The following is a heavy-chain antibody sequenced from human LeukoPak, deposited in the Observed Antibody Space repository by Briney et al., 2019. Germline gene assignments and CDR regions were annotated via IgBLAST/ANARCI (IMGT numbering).Heavy chain of an antibody. CDR1: GGSVSSGGYY. V-gene: IGHV4-61*08. CDR3: ARTIIVGATIRYYYGMDV. J-gene: IGHJ6*02. Sequence: SETLSLTCTVSGGSVSSGGYYWSWIRQPPGKGLEWIGYIYYSGNTNYNPSLKSRVTISVDTSKNQFSLKLSSVTAADTAVYYCARTIIVGATIRYYYGMDVWGQGTTVTVSS. D-gene: IGHD1-26*01. CDR2: IYYSGNT.